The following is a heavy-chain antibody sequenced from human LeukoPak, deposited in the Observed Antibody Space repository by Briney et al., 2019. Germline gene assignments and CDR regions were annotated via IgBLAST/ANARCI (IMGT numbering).Heavy chain of an antibody. D-gene: IGHD2-8*01. V-gene: IGHV1-2*02. Sequence: GASVKVSCKASGYTFTGYYIHWVRQAPGQGLEWMGWINPNSGGTNYAQKFQGRITMTRDTSINTAYMELSRLRSDDTAVYYCATTNSWLPVFDYWGQGTLVTVSS. CDR2: INPNSGGT. J-gene: IGHJ4*02. CDR3: ATTNSWLPVFDY. CDR1: GYTFTGYY.